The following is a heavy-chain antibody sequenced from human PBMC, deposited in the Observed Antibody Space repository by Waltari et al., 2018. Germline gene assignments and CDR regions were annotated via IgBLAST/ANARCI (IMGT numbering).Heavy chain of an antibody. J-gene: IGHJ4*02. Sequence: QVQLQESGPGLVKPSGTLSLTCAVSGGSISSSNWWSWVRQPPGKGLEWMGEIYHVGSTNDNPSLKSRVTISVDKSKNQFSLKLSSVTAADTAVYYCASRLATEGHFDYWGQGTLVTVSS. V-gene: IGHV4-4*02. CDR1: GGSISSSNW. CDR2: IYHVGST. D-gene: IGHD2-15*01. CDR3: ASRLATEGHFDY.